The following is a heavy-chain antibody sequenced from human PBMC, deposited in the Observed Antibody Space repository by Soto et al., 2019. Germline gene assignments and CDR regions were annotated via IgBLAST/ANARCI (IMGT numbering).Heavy chain of an antibody. CDR2: IYGGGAT. CDR1: GFTVSSTY. Sequence: EVQLVESGGGLVQPGGTLRLSCAASGFTVSSTYMNWVRQAPGKGLEWVSVIYGGGATYYSDSVKGRFSIARHTSKNTLYLQINRLRADDTAVYFCASGNNDYYYYYAVDVWGQGTTVTVPS. J-gene: IGHJ6*01. V-gene: IGHV3-66*01. CDR3: ASGNNDYYYYYAVDV. D-gene: IGHD1-1*01.